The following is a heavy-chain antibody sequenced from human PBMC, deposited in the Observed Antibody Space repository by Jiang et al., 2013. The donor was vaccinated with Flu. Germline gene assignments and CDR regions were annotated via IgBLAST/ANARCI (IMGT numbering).Heavy chain of an antibody. CDR1: GYSFTSYW. CDR2: IYPGDSDT. Sequence: SCKGSGYSFTSYWIGWVRQMPGKGLEWMGIIYPGDSDTRYSPSFQGQVTISADKSISTAYLQWSSLKASDTAMYYCARRNRGYCSGGSCNDDAFDIWGQGTMVTVSS. CDR3: ARRNRGYCSGGSCNDDAFDI. J-gene: IGHJ3*02. D-gene: IGHD2-15*01. V-gene: IGHV5-51*01.